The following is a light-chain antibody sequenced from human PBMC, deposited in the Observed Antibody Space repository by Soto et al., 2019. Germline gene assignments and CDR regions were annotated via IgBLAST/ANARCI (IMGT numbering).Light chain of an antibody. CDR1: QSVSRY. V-gene: IGKV3-11*01. CDR2: DAS. J-gene: IGKJ1*01. Sequence: EIVLTQSPGTLSLSPGERATLSCRASQSVSRYLAWYQQKPGQAPRLLIYDASTRATGISARFSGSGSGTDFTLTISSLEPEDFAVYYCQQRSNWPVTFGQGTKVDIK. CDR3: QQRSNWPVT.